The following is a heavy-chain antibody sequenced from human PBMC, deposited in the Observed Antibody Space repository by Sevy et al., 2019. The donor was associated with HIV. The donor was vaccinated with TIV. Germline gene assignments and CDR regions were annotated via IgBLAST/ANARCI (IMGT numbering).Heavy chain of an antibody. V-gene: IGHV1-69*13. J-gene: IGHJ4*02. CDR1: GGTFSSYA. CDR2: IIPIFGTA. Sequence: ASVKVSCKASGGTFSSYAISWVRQAPGQGLEWMGGIIPIFGTANYAQKFQGRVTITADESMSTAYMELSSLRSEDTAVFYCARGPYYDSGGYYPFNYWGQGTLVTVSS. CDR3: ARGPYYDSGGYYPFNY. D-gene: IGHD3-22*01.